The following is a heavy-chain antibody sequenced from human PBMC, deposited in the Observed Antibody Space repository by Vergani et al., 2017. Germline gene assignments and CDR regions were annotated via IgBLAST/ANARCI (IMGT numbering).Heavy chain of an antibody. V-gene: IGHV3-30*18. CDR1: GFTFSSYG. Sequence: QVQLVESGGGVVQPGRSLRLSCAASGFTFSSYGMHWVRQAPGKGLEWVAVISYDGSNKYYADSVKGRFTISRDNSKNTLYLQMNSLRAEDTAVYYCAKLGGIAKGRRYFDYWGQGTLVTVSS. J-gene: IGHJ4*02. CDR2: ISYDGSNK. D-gene: IGHD2-15*01. CDR3: AKLGGIAKGRRYFDY.